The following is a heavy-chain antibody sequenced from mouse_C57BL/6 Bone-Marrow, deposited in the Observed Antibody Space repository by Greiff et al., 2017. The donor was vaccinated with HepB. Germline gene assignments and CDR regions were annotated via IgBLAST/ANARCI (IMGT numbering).Heavy chain of an antibody. CDR2: IYPGDGDT. CDR3: ARPQLTVTWFAY. D-gene: IGHD4-1*01. V-gene: IGHV1-82*01. Sequence: QVQLQQSGPELVKPGASVKISCKASGYAFSSSWMNWVKQRPGKGLEWIGRIYPGDGDTNYNGKFKGKATLTADKSSSTAYMQLSSLTSEDSAVYFCARPQLTVTWFAYWGQGTLVTVSA. J-gene: IGHJ3*01. CDR1: GYAFSSSW.